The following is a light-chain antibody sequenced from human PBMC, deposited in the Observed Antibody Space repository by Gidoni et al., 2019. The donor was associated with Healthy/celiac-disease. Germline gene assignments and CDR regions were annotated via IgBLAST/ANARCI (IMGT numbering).Light chain of an antibody. CDR1: SSAVGGYNY. CDR3: SSYTSSSTPVV. CDR2: EVS. V-gene: IGLV2-14*01. Sequence: QPALTQPASVSGSPGQSITISCTGTSSAVGGYNYVSWYQQHPGKAPKLMIYEVSNRPSGVSNRFSGSKSGNTASLTISGLQAEDEADYYCSSYTSSSTPVVFGGGTKLTVL. J-gene: IGLJ2*01.